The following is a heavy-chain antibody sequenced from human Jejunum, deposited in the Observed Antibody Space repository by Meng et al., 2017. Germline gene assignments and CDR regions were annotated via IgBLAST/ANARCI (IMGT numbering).Heavy chain of an antibody. V-gene: IGHV3-48*03. CDR1: GFIFSNYA. Sequence: GESLKISCAASGFIFSNYAMSWVRQAPGKGLEWISYSHSAGSPTYYADSVRGRFTISKDNARNSACLQMNSLRVEDTAIYYCATPLYSSSWSGSYSLDVWGQGTLVTVSS. D-gene: IGHD6-13*01. CDR3: ATPLYSSSWSGSYSLDV. CDR2: SHSAGSPT. J-gene: IGHJ3*01.